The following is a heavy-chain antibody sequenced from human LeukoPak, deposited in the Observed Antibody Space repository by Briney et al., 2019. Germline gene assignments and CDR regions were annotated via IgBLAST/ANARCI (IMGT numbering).Heavy chain of an antibody. CDR1: GYTFSTYG. V-gene: IGHV1-18*01. Sequence: ASVKVSCKASGYTFSTYGLMWVRQAPGQGLEWVGWINTNNGNTNYAQKFQGRVTMTTDTSTSTGYMELGSLRSDDTAVYYYARKRCTGDCYLFDPWGQGTLVTVSS. CDR2: INTNNGNT. J-gene: IGHJ5*02. D-gene: IGHD2-21*02. CDR3: ARKRCTGDCYLFDP.